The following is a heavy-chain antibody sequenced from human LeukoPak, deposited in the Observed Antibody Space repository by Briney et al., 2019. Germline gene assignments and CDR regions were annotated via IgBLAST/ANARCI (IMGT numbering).Heavy chain of an antibody. CDR3: VHMTTAHWYFDL. V-gene: IGHV2-5*01. J-gene: IGHJ2*01. CDR2: IYWNDDK. Sequence: SGPTLVKPTQTLTLTCTFSGFSLSTTGVSVGWIRQPPGKALEWLALIYWNDDKRYSPSLKSRLTITRDTSKNQVVLIMTNMDPVDTATYYCVHMTTAHWYFDLRGRGTLVTVSS. CDR1: GFSLSTTGVS. D-gene: IGHD1-14*01.